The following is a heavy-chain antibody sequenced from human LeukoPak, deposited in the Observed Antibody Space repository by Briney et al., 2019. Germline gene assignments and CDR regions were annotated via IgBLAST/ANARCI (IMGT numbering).Heavy chain of an antibody. D-gene: IGHD4-17*01. CDR1: GGSISSYY. CDR3: ARRPTVTTSYFDY. Sequence: SETLSLTCTVSGGSISSYYWSWIRQPPGKGLEWIGYIYYSGSTNYNPSLKSRVTISVDTSKSQFSLKLSSVTAADTAVYYCARRPTVTTSYFDYWGQGTLVTVSS. CDR2: IYYSGST. J-gene: IGHJ4*02. V-gene: IGHV4-59*08.